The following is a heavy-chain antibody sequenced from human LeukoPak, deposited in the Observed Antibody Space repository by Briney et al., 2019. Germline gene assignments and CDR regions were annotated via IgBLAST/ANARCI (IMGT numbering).Heavy chain of an antibody. CDR1: GYTFTSYG. CDR2: MNPNSGNT. CDR3: ARVVSGWYVSDYYYYMDV. J-gene: IGHJ6*03. D-gene: IGHD6-19*01. Sequence: ASVKVSCKASGYTFTSYGINWVLQATGQGLEWMGWMNPNSGNTGYAQKFQGRVTMTRNTSISTAYMELSSLRSEDTAVYYCARVVSGWYVSDYYYYMDVWGKGTTVTVSS. V-gene: IGHV1-8*01.